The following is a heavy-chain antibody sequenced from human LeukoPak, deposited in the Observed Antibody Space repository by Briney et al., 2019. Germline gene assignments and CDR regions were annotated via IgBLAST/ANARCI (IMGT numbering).Heavy chain of an antibody. J-gene: IGHJ4*02. CDR2: IYSGGST. D-gene: IGHD5-18*01. V-gene: IGHV3-53*01. CDR3: AREIGGYTYGYVPREVSYYFDY. CDR1: GFTVSSNY. Sequence: GGSLRLSCAASGFTVSSNYMSWVRQAPGKGLEWVSVIYSGGSTYYADSVKGRFTISRDNSKNTLYLQMNSLRAEDTAVYYCAREIGGYTYGYVPREVSYYFDYWGQGTLVTVSS.